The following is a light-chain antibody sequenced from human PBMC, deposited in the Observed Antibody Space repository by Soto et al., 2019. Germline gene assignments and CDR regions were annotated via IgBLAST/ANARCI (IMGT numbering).Light chain of an antibody. J-gene: IGLJ3*02. CDR3: QSYDSSLRQSV. CDR2: ADM. CDR1: SSNIGARYA. V-gene: IGLV1-40*01. Sequence: QSVLTQPPSVSGAPGQSVTISCAGSSSNIGARYAVHWYQQFPGKAPKLLIYADMKRPSGVPDRFSASKSGTSASLGIAGLQAEDEADYFCQSYDSSLRQSVFGGGTKLTVL.